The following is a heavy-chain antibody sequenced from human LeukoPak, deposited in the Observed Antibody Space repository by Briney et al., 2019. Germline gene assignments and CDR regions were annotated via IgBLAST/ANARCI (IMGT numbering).Heavy chain of an antibody. CDR2: FYHSGTT. Sequence: SETLSLTCTASGGSISSSSYYWGWIRQSPGQGREWNGSFYHSGTTYYNPSLESRVTISDDMSRNRFSLMLTSVTAADTAIYYCARHISDYFYYYLDVWGTGTTVIVSS. CDR3: ARHISDYFYYYLDV. CDR1: GGSISSSSYY. J-gene: IGHJ6*03. V-gene: IGHV4-39*01.